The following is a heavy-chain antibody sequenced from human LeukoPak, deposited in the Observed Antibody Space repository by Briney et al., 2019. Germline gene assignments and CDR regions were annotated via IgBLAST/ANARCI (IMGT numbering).Heavy chain of an antibody. D-gene: IGHD5-18*01. CDR2: IYPGDSDT. CDR1: GYSFTSYW. Sequence: GESLKISCKTSGYSFTSYWIAWVRQMPGKGLEWMGIIYPGDSDTRYSPSFQGQVTISADKSISTAYLQLSSLKASDTAVYYCARSPGGSTYGRNWFDPWGQGTLVSVSS. CDR3: ARSPGGSTYGRNWFDP. J-gene: IGHJ5*02. V-gene: IGHV5-51*01.